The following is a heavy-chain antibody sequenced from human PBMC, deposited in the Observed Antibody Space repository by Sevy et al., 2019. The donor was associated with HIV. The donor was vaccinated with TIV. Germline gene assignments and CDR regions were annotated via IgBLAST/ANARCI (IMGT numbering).Heavy chain of an antibody. CDR3: TSVSYDSSGYYYKMFDY. CDR2: IKSKIDGGTT. J-gene: IGHJ4*02. V-gene: IGHV3-15*01. Sequence: GGSLRLSCAASEFTFNNAWMSWVRQAPGKGLEWVGRIKSKIDGGTTDYAAPVKARFTISSDDSKNTLYLQMNRLKTEDTAVYYCTSVSYDSSGYYYKMFDYWGQGTLVTVSS. CDR1: EFTFNNAW. D-gene: IGHD3-22*01.